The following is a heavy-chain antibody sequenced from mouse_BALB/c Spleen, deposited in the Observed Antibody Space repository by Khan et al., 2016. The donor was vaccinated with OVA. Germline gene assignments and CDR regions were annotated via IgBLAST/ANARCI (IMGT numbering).Heavy chain of an antibody. CDR2: ITYSGST. CDR3: GRRSV. CDR1: GYSITSDYA. Sequence: EVQLQESGPGLVKPSQSLSLTCTVTGYSITSDYAWNWIRQFPGNKLEWMGYITYSGSTSYNPSLKRRISIIRDTSKNQFFLQLNSVTTEDTTTYFCGRRSVWGAGTTVTVSS. V-gene: IGHV3-2*02. J-gene: IGHJ1*01.